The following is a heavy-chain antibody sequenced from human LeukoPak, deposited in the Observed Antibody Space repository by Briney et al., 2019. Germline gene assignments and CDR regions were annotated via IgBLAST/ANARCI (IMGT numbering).Heavy chain of an antibody. Sequence: GGSLRLSCAASGFTFSSYAMHWVRQAPGKGLEWVAVISYDGSNKYYADSVKGRFTISRDNSKNTLYLQMNSLRAEDTAVYYCARDGDWEAAATPPFDYWGQGTLVTVSS. CDR1: GFTFSSYA. D-gene: IGHD6-13*01. CDR2: ISYDGSNK. J-gene: IGHJ4*02. CDR3: ARDGDWEAAATPPFDY. V-gene: IGHV3-30-3*01.